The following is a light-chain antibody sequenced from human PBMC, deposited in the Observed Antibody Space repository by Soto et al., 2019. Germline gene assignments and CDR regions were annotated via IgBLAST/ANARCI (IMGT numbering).Light chain of an antibody. J-gene: IGLJ1*01. CDR1: NIGSKS. CDR2: DDS. Sequence: SYVLTQPPSVSVAPGQTARISCGGYNIGSKSVHWYQQRPGQAPVLVVYDDSDRPSGIPERFSGSNSGNTATLTISRVEAGDEADYYCQVWDTSGDHEVFGTGTQLTVL. V-gene: IGLV3-21*02. CDR3: QVWDTSGDHEV.